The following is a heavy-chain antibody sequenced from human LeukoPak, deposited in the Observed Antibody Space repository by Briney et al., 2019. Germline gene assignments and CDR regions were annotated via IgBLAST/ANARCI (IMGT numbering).Heavy chain of an antibody. CDR2: ISSSTSSI. D-gene: IGHD3-3*01. CDR1: GFTFSTYS. J-gene: IGHJ4*02. V-gene: IGHV3-21*01. Sequence: PGGSLRLSCAASGFTFSTYSMNWVREAAGKGLEWVSSISSSTSSIYYADSVKGRFTISRDNAKNSLYLQMNSLRAEDTALYYCARGNYDFWSGYSDYWGQGTLVTVSS. CDR3: ARGNYDFWSGYSDY.